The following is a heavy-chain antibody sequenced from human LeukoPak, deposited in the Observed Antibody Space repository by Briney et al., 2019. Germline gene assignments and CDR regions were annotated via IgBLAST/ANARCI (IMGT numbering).Heavy chain of an antibody. CDR1: GGSISSYY. CDR3: ASYVAADGSHYFDY. D-gene: IGHD6-13*01. Sequence: SETLSLTCSVSGGSISSYYWSWIRQPPGKGLEWIGYIYYSGSTKYNPSLKSRVTISVDTSYNQFSLRLGSVTAADTAVYYCASYVAADGSHYFDYWGQGTLVTVSS. CDR2: IYYSGST. J-gene: IGHJ4*02. V-gene: IGHV4-59*01.